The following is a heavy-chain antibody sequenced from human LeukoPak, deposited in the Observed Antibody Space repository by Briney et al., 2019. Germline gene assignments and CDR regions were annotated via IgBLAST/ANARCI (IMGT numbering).Heavy chain of an antibody. CDR3: ARDVIAAAGTFDY. J-gene: IGHJ4*02. Sequence: ASVKVSCKASGYTFTGYYMHWVRQAPGQGLEWMGWINPSSGGTNYAQKFQGRVTMTRDTSISTAYMELSRLRSDDTAVYYCARDVIAAAGTFDYWGQGTLVTVSS. V-gene: IGHV1-2*02. CDR1: GYTFTGYY. CDR2: INPSSGGT. D-gene: IGHD6-13*01.